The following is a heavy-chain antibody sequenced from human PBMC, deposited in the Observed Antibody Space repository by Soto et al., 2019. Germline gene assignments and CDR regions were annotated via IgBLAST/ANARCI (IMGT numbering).Heavy chain of an antibody. J-gene: IGHJ6*02. V-gene: IGHV5-10-1*01. Sequence: PGESLKISCKGSGYSFTSYWISWVRQMPGKGLEWMGRIDPSDSYTNYSPSFQGHVTISADKSISTAYLQWSSLKASDTAMYYCAGLRHYYDSSGYLFNGMDVWGQGTTVTVSS. CDR2: IDPSDSYT. CDR1: GYSFTSYW. CDR3: AGLRHYYDSSGYLFNGMDV. D-gene: IGHD3-22*01.